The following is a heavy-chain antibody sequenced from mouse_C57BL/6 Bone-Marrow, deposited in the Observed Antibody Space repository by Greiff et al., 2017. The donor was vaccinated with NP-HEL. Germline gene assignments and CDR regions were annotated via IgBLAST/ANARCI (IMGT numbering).Heavy chain of an antibody. CDR2: IDPENGDT. CDR1: GFNIKDDY. Sequence: LVESGAELVRPGASVKLSCTASGFNIKDDYMHWVKQRPEQGLEWIGWIDPENGDTEYASKFQGKATITADTSSNTAYLQLSSLTSEDTAVYYCTTNGVAWFAYWGQGTLVTVSA. J-gene: IGHJ3*01. D-gene: IGHD1-1*02. CDR3: TTNGVAWFAY. V-gene: IGHV14-4*01.